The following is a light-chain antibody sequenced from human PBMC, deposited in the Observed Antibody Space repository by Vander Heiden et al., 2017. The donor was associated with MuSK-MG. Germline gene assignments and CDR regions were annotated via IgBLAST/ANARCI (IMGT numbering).Light chain of an antibody. Sequence: DIQMTQSPSSLSTSVGDRVTITCQASQDITNNLNWYQQKPGKAPKLLINDASNLETGVPSRFSGSGSGTDFTFTISSLQPEDIATYYCQQDDNLPFTFGHGTKVDIK. CDR3: QQDDNLPFT. CDR2: DAS. V-gene: IGKV1-33*01. CDR1: QDITNN. J-gene: IGKJ3*01.